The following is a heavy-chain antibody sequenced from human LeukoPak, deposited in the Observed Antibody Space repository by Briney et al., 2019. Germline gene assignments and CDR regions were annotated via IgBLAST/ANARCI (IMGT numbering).Heavy chain of an antibody. CDR2: INHSGST. V-gene: IGHV4-34*01. Sequence: TSENLSLTCAVYGGSFSGYYWSWIRQPPGKGLEWIGEINHSGSTNYNPSLKSRVTISVDTSKNQFSLKLSSVTAADTAVYYCARVVTAPTHYFDYWGQGTLVTVSS. J-gene: IGHJ4*02. CDR3: ARVVTAPTHYFDY. D-gene: IGHD2-21*02. CDR1: GGSFSGYY.